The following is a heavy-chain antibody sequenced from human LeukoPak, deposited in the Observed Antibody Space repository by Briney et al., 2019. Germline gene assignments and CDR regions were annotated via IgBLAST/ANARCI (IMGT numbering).Heavy chain of an antibody. CDR1: GYTFTSYG. CDR2: LNAGNGNT. V-gene: IGHV1-3*01. CDR3: ARSWDSSGWANYYYYGMDV. D-gene: IGHD6-19*01. J-gene: IGHJ6*02. Sequence: ASVKVSCKASGYTFTSYGISWVRQAPGQRLEWMGWLNAGNGNTKYSPKVQGRVTITRDTSASTAYMELSSLRSEDTAVYYCARSWDSSGWANYYYYGMDVWGQGTTVTVSS.